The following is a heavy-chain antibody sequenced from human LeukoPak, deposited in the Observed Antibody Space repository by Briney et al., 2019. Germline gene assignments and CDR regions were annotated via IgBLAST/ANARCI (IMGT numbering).Heavy chain of an antibody. D-gene: IGHD4-23*01. CDR3: ARETPTTVVTPGHAFDI. V-gene: IGHV4-59*01. Sequence: PSETLSLTCTVSGGSISSYYWSWIRQPPGKGLEWIGYVYYSGITNFNPSLKSRVTISVDTSKNQFSLKLSSVTAADTAVYYCARETPTTVVTPGHAFDIWGQGTMVTVSS. CDR1: GGSISSYY. CDR2: VYYSGIT. J-gene: IGHJ3*02.